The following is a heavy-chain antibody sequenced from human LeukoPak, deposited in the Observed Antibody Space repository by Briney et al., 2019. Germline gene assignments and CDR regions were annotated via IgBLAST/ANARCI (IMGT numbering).Heavy chain of an antibody. J-gene: IGHJ4*02. CDR2: ISYGGSNK. V-gene: IGHV3-30-3*01. CDR1: GFTFSSYS. Sequence: PGGSLRLSCAVSGFTFSSYSLHWVRQAPGKGLEWVAVISYGGSNKYYADSVKGRFTISRDNSKNTLYLQMNSLRAEDTAVYYCARVSLKWLQPGPFDYWGQGTLVTVSS. D-gene: IGHD5-18*01. CDR3: ARVSLKWLQPGPFDY.